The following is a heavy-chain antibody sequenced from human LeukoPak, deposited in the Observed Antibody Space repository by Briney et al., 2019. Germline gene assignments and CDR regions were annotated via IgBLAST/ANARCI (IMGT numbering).Heavy chain of an antibody. J-gene: IGHJ4*02. D-gene: IGHD3-22*01. CDR2: INHSGST. CDR3: ARGPHTGVNYFDSSGYYY. CDR1: GGSFSGYY. V-gene: IGHV4-34*01. Sequence: SETLSLTCAVYGGSFSGYYWSWIRQPPGKGLEWIGEINHSGSTNYNPSLKSRVTISVDTSKNQFSLKLSSVTAADTAVYYCARGPHTGVNYFDSSGYYYWGQGTLVTVSS.